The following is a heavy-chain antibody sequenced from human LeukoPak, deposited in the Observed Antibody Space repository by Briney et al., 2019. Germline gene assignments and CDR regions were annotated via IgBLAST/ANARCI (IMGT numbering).Heavy chain of an antibody. J-gene: IGHJ4*02. D-gene: IGHD5-12*01. CDR1: GGSMNTYY. CDR3: ARGGYSGKDYNN. V-gene: IGHV4-59*01. CDR2: IYHSGST. Sequence: SETLSLTCTVSGGSMNTYYWTWIRQPPGKGLEWIGYIYHSGSTKYNPSLKSRVTISVDTSKNQFSLNLSSVTAADTAVYYCARGGYSGKDYNNWGQGTLVTVSS.